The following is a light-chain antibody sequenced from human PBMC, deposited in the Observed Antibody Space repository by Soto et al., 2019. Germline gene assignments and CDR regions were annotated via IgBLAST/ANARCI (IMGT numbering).Light chain of an antibody. Sequence: ETVWTQSPGTLSLSPGERATLSCRASQSVGSSYLAWYQQKPGQAPRLLIYDTSSRATGIPDRFSGSGSGTDFTLTISRLEPEDFAVYHCQQYGNPPWTFGQGPKLEIK. CDR3: QQYGNPPWT. CDR1: QSVGSSY. V-gene: IGKV3-20*01. J-gene: IGKJ2*01. CDR2: DTS.